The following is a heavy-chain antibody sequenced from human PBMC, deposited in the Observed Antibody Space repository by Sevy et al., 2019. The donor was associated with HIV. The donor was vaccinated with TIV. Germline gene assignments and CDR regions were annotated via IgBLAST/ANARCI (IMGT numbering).Heavy chain of an antibody. V-gene: IGHV3-74*01. CDR3: ARGSVTVSGRVLYALDI. D-gene: IGHD3-3*01. CDR2: ISEDGRST. J-gene: IGHJ3*02. CDR1: GFTFGSYW. Sequence: GGSLRLSCGASGFTFGSYWMPWVRQVPGKGLEWVSRISEDGRSTTYADSVRGRLPISRDNAKNTLYLQMNGLRAEDTAVNYCARGSVTVSGRVLYALDIWGQGTMVTVSS.